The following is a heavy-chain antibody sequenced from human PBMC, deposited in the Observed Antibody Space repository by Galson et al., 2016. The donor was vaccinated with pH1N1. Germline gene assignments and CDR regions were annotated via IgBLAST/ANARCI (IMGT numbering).Heavy chain of an antibody. CDR2: VSTSNGNT. V-gene: IGHV1-18*01. Sequence: SVKVSCKASGYTFTSYGISWVRQAPGQGLEFMGWVSTSNGNTHFAQKFQGRVTLTTDTSTCTAYMELRSLRSDDTAVYYCARLEASVGGTTYWGQGTLVTVSS. CDR1: GYTFTSYG. CDR3: ARLEASVGGTTY. J-gene: IGHJ4*02. D-gene: IGHD6-19*01.